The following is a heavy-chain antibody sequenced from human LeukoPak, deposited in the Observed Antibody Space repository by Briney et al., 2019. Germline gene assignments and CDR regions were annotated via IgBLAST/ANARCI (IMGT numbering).Heavy chain of an antibody. Sequence: GGSLRLSCADSGFTFSTFGMHWVRQAPGKGLEWVAVISPDGDRTDYGDSVKGRFTISRNNSKNPLFLQMNSLPPADTAVYDCASPRPPYSTVSPLEYWGQGTLVTVSS. J-gene: IGHJ4*02. CDR2: ISPDGDRT. D-gene: IGHD4-17*01. V-gene: IGHV3-30*03. CDR1: GFTFSTFG. CDR3: ASPRPPYSTVSPLEY.